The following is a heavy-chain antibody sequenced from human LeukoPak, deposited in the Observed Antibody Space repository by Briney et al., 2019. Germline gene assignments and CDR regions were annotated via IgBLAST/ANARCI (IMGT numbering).Heavy chain of an antibody. CDR1: GYTLTELS. CDR3: AVLLWFGESVVAGYYGMDV. V-gene: IGHV1-24*01. D-gene: IGHD3-10*01. Sequence: ASVKVSCKVSGYTLTELSMHWVRQAPGKGLEWMGGFDPVDGETIYAQKFQGRVTLTEGTSTDTAYMELSSLRSEDTAVYYCAVLLWFGESVVAGYYGMDVWGQGTTVTVSS. CDR2: FDPVDGET. J-gene: IGHJ6*02.